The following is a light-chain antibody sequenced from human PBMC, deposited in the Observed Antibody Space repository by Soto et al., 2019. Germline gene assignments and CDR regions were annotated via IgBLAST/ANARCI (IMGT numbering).Light chain of an antibody. CDR3: QQYGSSPPYT. J-gene: IGKJ2*01. CDR2: GAS. CDR1: QSVSSNY. V-gene: IGKV3-20*01. Sequence: EIVLTQSPDTLSLSPGARATVSCRASQSVSSNYLAWYQQKPGQAPRLLIYGASRRATGIPDRFSGSGSGTDFTLTISRLEPEDFAVYYCQQYGSSPPYTFGQGTKLEIK.